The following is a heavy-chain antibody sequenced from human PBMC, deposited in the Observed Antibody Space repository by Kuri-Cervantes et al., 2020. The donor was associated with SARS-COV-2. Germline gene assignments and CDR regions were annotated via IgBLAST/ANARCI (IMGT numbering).Heavy chain of an antibody. Sequence: GESLKISCAASGFTFSSYWMSWVRQAPGKGLEWVANIKQDGSEKYYVDSVKGRFTISRDNAKNSLYLQMNSLRAEDTAVYYCARWGGLDSSGYYYEAFDIWGQGTMVTVSS. CDR3: ARWGGLDSSGYYYEAFDI. CDR1: GFTFSSYW. J-gene: IGHJ3*02. D-gene: IGHD3-22*01. CDR2: IKQDGSEK. V-gene: IGHV3-7*01.